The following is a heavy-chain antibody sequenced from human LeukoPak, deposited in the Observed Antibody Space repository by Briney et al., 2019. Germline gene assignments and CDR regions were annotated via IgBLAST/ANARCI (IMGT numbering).Heavy chain of an antibody. CDR2: MNPNSGNT. D-gene: IGHD3-10*01. J-gene: IGHJ4*02. Sequence: ASVKVSCKASGYTFTSYDINWVRQATGQGLEWMGWMNPNSGNTGYAQKFQGRVTMTRDTSTSTVYMELSSLRSEDTAVYYCARDLSGFGELSPLPYWGQGTLVTVSS. V-gene: IGHV1-8*02. CDR3: ARDLSGFGELSPLPY. CDR1: GYTFTSYD.